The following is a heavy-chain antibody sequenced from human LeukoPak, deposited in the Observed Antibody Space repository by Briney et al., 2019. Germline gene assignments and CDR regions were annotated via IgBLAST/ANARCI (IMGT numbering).Heavy chain of an antibody. D-gene: IGHD3-22*01. J-gene: IGHJ5*02. CDR3: ANGGTYSSGP. V-gene: IGHV3-43D*03. CDR1: GFTFDDYA. CDR2: ISWDGGST. Sequence: PGGSLRLFCAASGFTFDDYAMHWVRQAPGKGLEWVSLISWDGGSTYYADFVKGRFTISRDNAKNSLFLQINSLRAVDTAVYYCANGGTYSSGPWGQGTLVTVSS.